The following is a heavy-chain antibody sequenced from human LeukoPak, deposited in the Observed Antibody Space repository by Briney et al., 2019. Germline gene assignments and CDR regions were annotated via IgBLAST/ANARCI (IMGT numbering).Heavy chain of an antibody. D-gene: IGHD3-10*01. Sequence: SETLSLTCTVSGGFISSYYWTWIRQPPGKGLEWIGYIYSSETTNYNPSLKSRVTISTDTSKNQFSLRLISVTAADTAVYYCARAGDYYNGRWDYWGLGHLVTVSS. J-gene: IGHJ4*02. CDR3: ARAGDYYNGRWDY. V-gene: IGHV4-59*08. CDR2: IYSSETT. CDR1: GGFISSYY.